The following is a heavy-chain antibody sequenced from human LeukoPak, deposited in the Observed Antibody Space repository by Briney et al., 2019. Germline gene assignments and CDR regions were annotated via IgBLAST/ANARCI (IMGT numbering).Heavy chain of an antibody. V-gene: IGHV3-9*01. CDR2: ITIDGSST. CDR3: TRDRFYAMDA. J-gene: IGHJ6*02. CDR1: GFTFDDYA. D-gene: IGHD3-3*01. Sequence: PGRSLRLSCAASGFTFDDYAMHWVRQAPGKGLEWVSGITIDGSSTTYADSVKGRFTISRDSAKNTLYLQMNSLRAEDTAVYYCTRDRFYAMDAWGQGTTVTVSS.